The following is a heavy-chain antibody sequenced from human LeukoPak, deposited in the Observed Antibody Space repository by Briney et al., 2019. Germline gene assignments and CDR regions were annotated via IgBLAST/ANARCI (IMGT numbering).Heavy chain of an antibody. Sequence: GALRLSCAASGFTFSNAWMTWVRQAPGKGLEWVGRIKSKTDGGTTDYAAPVKGRFTISRDDSKNTVYLQMNSLKIEDTAVYYCTTDAGYGGWYGSGSRFYFDYWGQGTLVTVSS. V-gene: IGHV3-15*01. CDR2: IKSKTDGGTT. CDR3: TTDAGYGGWYGSGSRFYFDY. D-gene: IGHD3-10*01. J-gene: IGHJ4*02. CDR1: GFTFSNAW.